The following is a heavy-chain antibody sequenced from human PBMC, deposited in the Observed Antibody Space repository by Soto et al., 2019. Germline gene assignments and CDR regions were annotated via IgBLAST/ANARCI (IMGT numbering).Heavy chain of an antibody. V-gene: IGHV3-23*01. D-gene: IGHD2-2*01. Sequence: EVQLLESGGGLVQPGGSLRLSCAASGFTFSSYAMSWVRQAPGKGLEWVSAISGSGGSTYYADSVKGRFTISRDNSKNTLYLQMNSLRDEDTAVYYCAKVGGGYCSSTSCYYYYYIDFWGKGTTVTVSS. CDR3: AKVGGGYCSSTSCYYYYYIDF. CDR1: GFTFSSYA. J-gene: IGHJ6*03. CDR2: ISGSGGST.